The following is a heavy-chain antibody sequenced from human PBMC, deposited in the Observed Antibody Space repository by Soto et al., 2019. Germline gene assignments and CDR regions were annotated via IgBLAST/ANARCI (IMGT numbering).Heavy chain of an antibody. V-gene: IGHV3-23*01. Sequence: QPVGSLRLSCAASGFTFSSYAMSWVRQAPGKGLEWVSAISGSGGSTYYADSVKGRFTISRDNSKNTLYLQMNSLRAEDTAVYYCAKDPPGYSSSWYFARYFDYWGQGTLVTVSS. CDR2: ISGSGGST. D-gene: IGHD6-13*01. J-gene: IGHJ4*02. CDR1: GFTFSSYA. CDR3: AKDPPGYSSSWYFARYFDY.